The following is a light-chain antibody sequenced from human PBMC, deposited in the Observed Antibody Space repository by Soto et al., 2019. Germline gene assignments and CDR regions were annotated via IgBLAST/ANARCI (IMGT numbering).Light chain of an antibody. V-gene: IGLV1-44*01. CDR1: SSNIGSNS. Sequence: QPVLTQPPSASGTPGQRVTISCSGSSSNIGSNSVNWYQQLPGTAPRLLIYNNDQRPSGVPDRFSSSRSGTSASLAISGLQSEDEADYYCAAWDDSLNGPVFGGGTKLTVL. CDR2: NND. J-gene: IGLJ2*01. CDR3: AAWDDSLNGPV.